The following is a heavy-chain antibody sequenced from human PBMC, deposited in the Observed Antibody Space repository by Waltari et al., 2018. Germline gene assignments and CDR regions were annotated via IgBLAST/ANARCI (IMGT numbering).Heavy chain of an antibody. D-gene: IGHD2-21*01. V-gene: IGHV1-24*01. CDR2: FDPEDGET. Sequence: QVQLVQSGAEVKKPGASVKVSCQVSGYTLTELSMHWVRQAPGKGLEWMGGFDPEDGETIYAQKFQGRVTMTEDTSTDTAYMELSSLRSEDTAVYYCASRAYCGGDCYYPVFDYWGQRTLVTVSS. CDR3: ASRAYCGGDCYYPVFDY. CDR1: GYTLTELS. J-gene: IGHJ4*02.